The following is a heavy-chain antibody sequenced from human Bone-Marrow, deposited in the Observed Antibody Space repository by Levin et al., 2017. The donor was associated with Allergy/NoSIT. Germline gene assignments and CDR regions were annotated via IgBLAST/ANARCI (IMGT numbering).Heavy chain of an antibody. Sequence: LSLTCTASGFTFDDYAMHWVRQGPGKGLEWVSGISWNSGSLAYADSVKGRFTISRDNAKNSLYLQMNSLRAEDTAFYYCVKDKRVATPDYFDYWGQGTLVTVSS. CDR3: VKDKRVATPDYFDY. J-gene: IGHJ4*02. CDR1: GFTFDDYA. D-gene: IGHD2-15*01. V-gene: IGHV3-9*01. CDR2: ISWNSGSL.